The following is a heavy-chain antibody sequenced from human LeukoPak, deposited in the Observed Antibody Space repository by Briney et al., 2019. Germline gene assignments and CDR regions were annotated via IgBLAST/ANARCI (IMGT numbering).Heavy chain of an antibody. J-gene: IGHJ5*02. Sequence: GASVKVSCKASGYTFTGYYMHWVRQAPGQGLEWMGWINPNSGGTNYAQKFQGRVIMTRDTSISTAYRELSRLRSDDTAVYYCARDLLPRYCSGGSCYTTLINWFDPWGQGTLVTVSS. CDR3: ARDLLPRYCSGGSCYTTLINWFDP. D-gene: IGHD2-15*01. CDR1: GYTFTGYY. V-gene: IGHV1-2*02. CDR2: INPNSGGT.